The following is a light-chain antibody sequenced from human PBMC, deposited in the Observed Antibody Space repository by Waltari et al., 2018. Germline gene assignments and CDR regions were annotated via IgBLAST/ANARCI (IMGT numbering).Light chain of an antibody. V-gene: IGKV3D-15*01. CDR2: GAS. Sequence: EIVMTQSPATLSVSPGERATLPCRPSQSVSSNLAWYQQKPGQAPRLLIYGASTRATGIPARFSGSGSGTEFTLTISSLQSEDFAVYYCQQYNNWPPLFTFGPGTKVDIK. J-gene: IGKJ3*01. CDR3: QQYNNWPPLFT. CDR1: QSVSSN.